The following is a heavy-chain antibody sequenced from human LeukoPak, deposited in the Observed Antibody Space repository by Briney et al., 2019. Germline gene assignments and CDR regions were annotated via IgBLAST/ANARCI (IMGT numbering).Heavy chain of an antibody. CDR3: AKDASYGGSYYEAFDI. J-gene: IGHJ3*02. CDR2: ISWDGGST. D-gene: IGHD1-26*01. Sequence: GGSLRLSCAASGFTFDDYAMHWVRQAPGKGLEWVSLISWDGGSTYYADSVKGRFTISRDNSKNSLYLQMNSLRAEDTALYYCAKDASYGGSYYEAFDIWGQGTMVTVSS. CDR1: GFTFDDYA. V-gene: IGHV3-43D*04.